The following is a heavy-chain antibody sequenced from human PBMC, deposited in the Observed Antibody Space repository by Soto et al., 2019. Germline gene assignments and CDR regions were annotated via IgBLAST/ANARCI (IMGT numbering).Heavy chain of an antibody. D-gene: IGHD5-12*01. CDR3: ARHSGYDHYYDLGV. Sequence: EVQLLESGGGLVQPGVSLRLSCAASGFTFDIYAMSWVRQAPGKGLEWVSTIICSGGTPYYADSVKGRFTISRDNSKNTLYVQMNSLRADDTAEYYCARHSGYDHYYDLGVWGQGTTVTVSS. CDR2: IICSGGTP. J-gene: IGHJ6*02. V-gene: IGHV3-23*01. CDR1: GFTFDIYA.